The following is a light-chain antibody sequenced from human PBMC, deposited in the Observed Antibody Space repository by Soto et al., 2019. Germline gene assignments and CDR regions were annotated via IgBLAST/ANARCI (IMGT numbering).Light chain of an antibody. J-gene: IGLJ2*01. V-gene: IGLV2-14*01. CDR1: TSDVGAYNY. CDR3: TSYTTDSTLV. Sequence: QSALTQPASVSGSPGQSITTSCTGTTSDVGAYNYVSWYQQRPGKAPKLMIYDVNKRPSGVSNRFSGSKSGNTASLTISGLQAEDEADFYCTSYTTDSTLVFGGGTKLTVL. CDR2: DVN.